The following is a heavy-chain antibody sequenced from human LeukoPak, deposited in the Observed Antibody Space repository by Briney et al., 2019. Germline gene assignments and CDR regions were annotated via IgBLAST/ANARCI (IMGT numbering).Heavy chain of an antibody. J-gene: IGHJ4*02. CDR3: ARDKLPGYSSSWDAHIFDY. CDR2: ITSSSSYI. D-gene: IGHD6-13*01. V-gene: IGHV3-21*01. CDR1: GFTFNTYS. Sequence: PGGSLRLSCAASGFTFNTYSMNWVRQAPGKGLEWVSSITSSSSYIYYADSVKGRFTISRDNAKNTLYLQMNSLRVEDTAVYYCARDKLPGYSSSWDAHIFDYWGQGTLVTVSS.